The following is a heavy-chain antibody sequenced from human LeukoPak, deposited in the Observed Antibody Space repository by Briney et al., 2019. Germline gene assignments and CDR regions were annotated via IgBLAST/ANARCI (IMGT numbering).Heavy chain of an antibody. CDR2: INAGNGNT. CDR3: ARDNYYDSSDTPFFDY. J-gene: IGHJ4*02. Sequence: ASVKVSCKASGYTFTSYAMHWVRQAPGQRLEWMGWINAGNGNTKYSQKFQGRVTITRDTSASTAYMELSSPRSEDTAVYYCARDNYYDSSDTPFFDYWGQGTLVTVSS. V-gene: IGHV1-3*01. CDR1: GYTFTSYA. D-gene: IGHD3-22*01.